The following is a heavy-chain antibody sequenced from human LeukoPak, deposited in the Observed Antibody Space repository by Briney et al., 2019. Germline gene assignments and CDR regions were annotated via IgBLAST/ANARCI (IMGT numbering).Heavy chain of an antibody. CDR3: AKGLRYLSFNDAFDI. CDR2: MYYSGSS. J-gene: IGHJ3*02. D-gene: IGHD3-9*01. Sequence: NPSETLSLTCTVSGGSISTSSYYWGWIRQPPGKGLEWIGSMYYSGSSYYNPSLKSRVTISVDTSKNQFSLRLSSVTAADTAVYYCAKGLRYLSFNDAFDIWGQGTMVTVSS. V-gene: IGHV4-39*01. CDR1: GGSISTSSYY.